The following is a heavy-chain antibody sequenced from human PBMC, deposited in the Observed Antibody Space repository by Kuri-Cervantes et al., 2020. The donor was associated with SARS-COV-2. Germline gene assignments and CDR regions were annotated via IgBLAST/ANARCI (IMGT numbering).Heavy chain of an antibody. V-gene: IGHV3-23*01. D-gene: IGHD3-22*01. CDR3: AKPLMVITLSTLDYNGMDV. CDR1: GFTCSSDA. CDR2: ISGSGGST. Sequence: GESLKISCAASGFTCSSDAMSWVRQAPGKGLEWVSAISGSGGSTYYTDSVKGRFTISRDNSKNTLYLQMNSLRAEDTAVYYCAKPLMVITLSTLDYNGMDVWGQGTTVTVSS. J-gene: IGHJ6*02.